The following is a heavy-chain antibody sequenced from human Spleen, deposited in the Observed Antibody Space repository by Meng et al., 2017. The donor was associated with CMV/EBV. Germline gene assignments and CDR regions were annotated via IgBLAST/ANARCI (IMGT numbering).Heavy chain of an antibody. Sequence: ASVKVSCKASGGTFSSYATSWVRQAPGQGLEWMGWISAYNGNTNHAQKFQGRVTMTTDTSTSTAYMELRSLTSDDTAEYYCAREQLGYSYYYYGMDVWGQGTTVTVSS. J-gene: IGHJ6*02. D-gene: IGHD5-18*01. CDR2: ISAYNGNT. CDR1: GGTFSSYA. CDR3: AREQLGYSYYYYGMDV. V-gene: IGHV1-18*01.